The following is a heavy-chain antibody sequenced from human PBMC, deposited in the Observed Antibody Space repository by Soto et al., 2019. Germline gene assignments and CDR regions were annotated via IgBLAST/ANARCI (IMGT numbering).Heavy chain of an antibody. CDR3: ARGSSGWPPRLDY. CDR1: GGSISSYY. J-gene: IGHJ4*02. D-gene: IGHD6-19*01. V-gene: IGHV4-59*01. Sequence: QVQLQESGPGLVKPSETLSLNCTVSGGSISSYYWSWIRQSPGKGLEWIGYIYYSGSTNYNPSLKRRVTMSVDTSKNQFSLELSSVTAADTAVYFCARGSSGWPPRLDYWGQGTLVTVSS. CDR2: IYYSGST.